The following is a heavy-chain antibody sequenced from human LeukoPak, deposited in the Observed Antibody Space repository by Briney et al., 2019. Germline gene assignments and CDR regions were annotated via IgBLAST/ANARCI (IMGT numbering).Heavy chain of an antibody. J-gene: IGHJ4*02. D-gene: IGHD2-2*01. CDR3: ARVDLYCSSTSCYSFDY. V-gene: IGHV5-51*01. CDR1: GYSFTSYW. Sequence: GESLKISCKGFGYSFTSYWIAWVRQLPGKGLEWMGIIYPGDSYTRYSPSFQGQVTISGDKSISTVYLQWSSLKASDTAMYYCARVDLYCSSTSCYSFDYWGQGTLVSVSS. CDR2: IYPGDSYT.